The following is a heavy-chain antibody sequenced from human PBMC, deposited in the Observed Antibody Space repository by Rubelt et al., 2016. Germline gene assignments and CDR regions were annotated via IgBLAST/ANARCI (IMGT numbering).Heavy chain of an antibody. CDR2: INHSGST. D-gene: IGHD6-19*01. J-gene: IGHJ4*02. V-gene: IGHV4-34*01. CDR1: SGSFSGYY. CDR3: ARVSSGGQYYCDY. Sequence: QVQLQQWGAGLLKPSETLSLRCVASSGSFSGYYWTWIRQPPGKGLEWIGEINHSGSTNYNPSLKSRVTISVDTSKNQISLKGSSVNAADTSVYYCARVSSGGQYYCDYWCQGTLVTVSS.